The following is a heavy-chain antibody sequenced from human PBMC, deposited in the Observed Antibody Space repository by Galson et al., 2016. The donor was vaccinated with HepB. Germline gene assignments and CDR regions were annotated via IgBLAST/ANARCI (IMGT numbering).Heavy chain of an antibody. J-gene: IGHJ4*02. Sequence: SLRLSCAASGFTFSTYWMSWIRHAPGKGPEWVANIHKDGSDKYYVDSVKGRFTVSRDNAKNSLYLQMNSLRAEDTAAYYCARDSGVRAVDYWGQGTLVTVSS. CDR3: ARDSGVRAVDY. V-gene: IGHV3-7*01. D-gene: IGHD2-8*01. CDR2: IHKDGSDK. CDR1: GFTFSTYW.